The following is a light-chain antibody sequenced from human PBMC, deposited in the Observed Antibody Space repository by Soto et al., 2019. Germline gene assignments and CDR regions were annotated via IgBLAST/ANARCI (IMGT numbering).Light chain of an antibody. V-gene: IGKV3-15*01. CDR3: QHHFNWPPFA. CDR1: QSVGTS. Sequence: IVMTQSPATLSVSPGESATLSCRASQSVGTSLAWYQQKPGQPPRLLIYHASTRATAVPARFSGSGSGTECTLTISSLQSEYFAVYYCQHHFNWPPFAFGPGTKLEI. CDR2: HAS. J-gene: IGKJ2*01.